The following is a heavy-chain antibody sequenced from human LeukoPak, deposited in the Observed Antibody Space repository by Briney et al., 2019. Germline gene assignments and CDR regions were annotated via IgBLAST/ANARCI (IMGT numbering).Heavy chain of an antibody. CDR2: IYTSGST. CDR1: GGSFSGYY. V-gene: IGHV4-4*07. J-gene: IGHJ5*02. D-gene: IGHD2-2*01. Sequence: EPSETLSLTCAVYGGSFSGYYWSWIRQPAGKGLEWIGHIYTSGSTNYNPSLKSRVTISVDTSKNQFSLKLSSVTAADTAVYYCARESDIVVVPAASTWGQGTLVTVSS. CDR3: ARESDIVVVPAAST.